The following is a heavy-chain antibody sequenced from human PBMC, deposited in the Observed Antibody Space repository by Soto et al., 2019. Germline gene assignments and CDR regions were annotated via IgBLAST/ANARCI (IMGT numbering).Heavy chain of an antibody. J-gene: IGHJ6*02. V-gene: IGHV4-31*03. CDR1: GGSISSGGYY. D-gene: IGHD3-10*01. CDR3: ARGGSGSYYYYYGMDV. CDR2: IYYSGST. Sequence: PSETLSLTCTVSGGSISSGGYYWSLIRQHPGKGLEWIGYIYYSGSTYYNPSLKSRVTISVDTSKNQFSLKLSSVTAADTAVYYCARGGSGSYYYYYGMDVWGQGTTVTVSS.